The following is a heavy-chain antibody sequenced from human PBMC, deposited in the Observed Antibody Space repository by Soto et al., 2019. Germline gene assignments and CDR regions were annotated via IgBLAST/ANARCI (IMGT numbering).Heavy chain of an antibody. D-gene: IGHD3-10*01. CDR3: ALLWSRRWFDP. CDR1: GDSISNTSYY. V-gene: IGHV4-39*01. Sequence: SETLSLTCTVSGDSISNTSYYWGWIRQPPGKGLEWIGSIFYSGSAYYNVSLKSRVSMSVDTSKNQFSLKLTSVTAADTAIYYCALLWSRRWFDPWGQGTLVTVSS. CDR2: IFYSGSA. J-gene: IGHJ5*02.